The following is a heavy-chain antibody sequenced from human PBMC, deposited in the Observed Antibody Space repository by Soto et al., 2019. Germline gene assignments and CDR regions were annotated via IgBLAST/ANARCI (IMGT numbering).Heavy chain of an antibody. CDR2: IDPSDSYT. Sequence: RGESLKISCKGSGYSFTSYWISWVRQMPGKGLEWMGRIDPSDSYTNYSPSFQGHVTISADKSISTAYLQWSSLKASDTAMYYCARQGTIFGVVPTTLYYYYGMDVWGQGTTVTVSS. CDR3: ARQGTIFGVVPTTLYYYYGMDV. D-gene: IGHD3-3*01. CDR1: GYSFTSYW. J-gene: IGHJ6*02. V-gene: IGHV5-10-1*01.